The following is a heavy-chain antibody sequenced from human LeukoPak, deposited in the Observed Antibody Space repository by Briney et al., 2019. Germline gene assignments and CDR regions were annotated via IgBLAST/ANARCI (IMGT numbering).Heavy chain of an antibody. CDR2: INHSGST. D-gene: IGHD6-19*01. CDR1: GFTFSSYW. J-gene: IGHJ4*02. Sequence: GSLRLSCAASGFTFSSYWMSWVRQPPGKGLEWIGEINHSGSTNYNPSLKSRVTISVDTSKNQFSLKLSSVTAADTAVYYCARTPGYSSGWGGDYWGQGTLVTVSS. CDR3: ARTPGYSSGWGGDY. V-gene: IGHV4-34*01.